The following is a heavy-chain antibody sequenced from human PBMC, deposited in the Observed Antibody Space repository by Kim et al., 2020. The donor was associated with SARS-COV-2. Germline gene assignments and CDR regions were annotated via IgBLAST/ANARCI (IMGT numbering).Heavy chain of an antibody. CDR1: GGSFSGYY. Sequence: SETLSLTCAVYGGSFSGYYWSWIRQPPGKGLEWIGEINHSGSTNYNPSLKSRVTISVDTSKNQFSLKLSSVTAADTAVYYCARLEDSSSWSYYYYGMDVWGQGTTVTVSS. J-gene: IGHJ6*02. V-gene: IGHV4-34*01. CDR3: ARLEDSSSWSYYYYGMDV. CDR2: INHSGST. D-gene: IGHD6-13*01.